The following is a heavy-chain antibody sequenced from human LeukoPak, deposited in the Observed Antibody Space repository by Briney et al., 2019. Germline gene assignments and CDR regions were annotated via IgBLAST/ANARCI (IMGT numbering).Heavy chain of an antibody. Sequence: SETLSLTCTVSGGSINTYYWSWIRQPPGKGLEWIGFVYYSGRTSYNPSLKSRVTISVDTTKSQFSLRLSSVLAADTAMYYCARLGLGDEACWFDPWGQGTLVTVSS. CDR3: ARLGLGDEACWFDP. J-gene: IGHJ5*02. D-gene: IGHD3-10*01. CDR1: GGSINTYY. V-gene: IGHV4-59*01. CDR2: VYYSGRT.